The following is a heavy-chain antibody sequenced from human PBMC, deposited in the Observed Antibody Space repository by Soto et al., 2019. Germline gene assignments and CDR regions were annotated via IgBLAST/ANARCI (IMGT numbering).Heavy chain of an antibody. CDR3: ARLHSSSSDYFDY. J-gene: IGHJ4*02. CDR1: GGSISSGGYY. CDR2: IYSSGSP. V-gene: IGHV4-61*02. D-gene: IGHD6-6*01. Sequence: QVQLQESGPGLVKPSQTLSLTCTVSGGSISSGGYYWNWIRQSAGKGLEWIGRIYSSGSPNYNPSLKSRVTMSVDTTKNHFSLKLSSVTAADTAVYYCARLHSSSSDYFDYWGQGSLVTVSS.